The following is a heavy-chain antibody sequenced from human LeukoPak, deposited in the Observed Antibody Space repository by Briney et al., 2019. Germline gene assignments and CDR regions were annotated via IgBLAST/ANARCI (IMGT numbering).Heavy chain of an antibody. CDR2: ISSSSSYI. V-gene: IGHV3-21*01. CDR3: ARDKRDDYGDYSWYFDL. CDR1: GFTFSSYS. D-gene: IGHD4-17*01. Sequence: GGSLRLSCAASGFTFSSYSMNWVRQAPGKGLEWVSSISSSSSYIYYADSVKGRFTISRDNAKNTLYLQMNSLRAEDTAVYYCARDKRDDYGDYSWYFDLWGRGTLVTVSS. J-gene: IGHJ2*01.